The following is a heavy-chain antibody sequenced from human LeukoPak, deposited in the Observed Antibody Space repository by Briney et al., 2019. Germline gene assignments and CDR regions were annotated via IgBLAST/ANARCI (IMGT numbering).Heavy chain of an antibody. D-gene: IGHD1-26*01. J-gene: IGHJ3*02. CDR1: GGNISRYF. V-gene: IGHV4-59*01. Sequence: ASETLSLTCTVSGGNISRYFWSWIRQPPGKGLEWIAYIDYSGSTNYNPSLKSRLTISLDASKNQFSLKLSSVTAADTAVYYCARDRRRELLHAFDIWGQGTMVTVSS. CDR2: IDYSGST. CDR3: ARDRRRELLHAFDI.